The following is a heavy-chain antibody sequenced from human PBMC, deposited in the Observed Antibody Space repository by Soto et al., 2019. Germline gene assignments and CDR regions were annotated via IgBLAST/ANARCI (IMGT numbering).Heavy chain of an antibody. V-gene: IGHV4-31*03. CDR2: ISDSGST. Sequence: SETLSLTCTVSGGSTSGGGYSWSWIRQHPGEGLEWLGFISDSGSTYYIPSLRSRLTISVDTSKNQLSLSLSSVTAADTAVYNCAREASYGMDVWGQGTTVTVSS. CDR3: AREASYGMDV. J-gene: IGHJ6*02. CDR1: GGSTSGGGYS.